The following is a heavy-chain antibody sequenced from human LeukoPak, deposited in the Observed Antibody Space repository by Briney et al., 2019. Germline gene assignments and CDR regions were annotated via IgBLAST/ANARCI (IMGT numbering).Heavy chain of an antibody. CDR2: IKSKSDGGTT. CDR1: GFTFDDYA. CDR3: STEIH. Sequence: PGGSLRLSCAASGFTFDDYAMNWVRQAPGKGLEWVGRIKSKSDGGTTDYAVPVKGRFTISRDDSENTLYLQMNSLKTEDTGVYYCSTEIHWGQGTLVTVSS. J-gene: IGHJ4*02. V-gene: IGHV3-15*01.